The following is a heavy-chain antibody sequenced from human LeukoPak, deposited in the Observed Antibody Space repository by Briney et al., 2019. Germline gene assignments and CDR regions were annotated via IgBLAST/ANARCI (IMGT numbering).Heavy chain of an antibody. J-gene: IGHJ6*02. CDR1: GGSISISSYY. Sequence: SETLSLTCTVSGGSISISSYYWGWIRQPPGKGLEWIGSIFYSGSTYYNPSLKSRVTISVDKSKNQFSLKLSSVTAADTAVYYCARDEVYCSSTSCYKVYYYGMDVWGQGTTVTVSS. CDR2: IFYSGST. V-gene: IGHV4-39*07. CDR3: ARDEVYCSSTSCYKVYYYGMDV. D-gene: IGHD2-2*02.